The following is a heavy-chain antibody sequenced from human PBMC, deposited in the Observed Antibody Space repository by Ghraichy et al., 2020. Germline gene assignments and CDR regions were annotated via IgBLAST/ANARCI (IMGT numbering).Heavy chain of an antibody. CDR1: GFTFSSYG. J-gene: IGHJ4*02. CDR2: ISGSTTYI. V-gene: IGHV3-21*01. CDR3: ARDLGSGWYYFDY. Sequence: GGSLRLSCAASGFTFSSYGMNWVRQAPGKGLEWVSSISGSTTYIYYADSVQGRFTISRDNAKNSLYLQMNSLRGEDTAVYYCARDLGSGWYYFDYWGQGTLVTVSS. D-gene: IGHD6-19*01.